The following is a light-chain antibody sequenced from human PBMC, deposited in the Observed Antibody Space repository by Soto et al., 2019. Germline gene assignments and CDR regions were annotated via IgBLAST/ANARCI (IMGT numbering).Light chain of an antibody. CDR1: QSVNSN. J-gene: IGKJ1*01. CDR3: QQYNNWPPWT. CDR2: DTS. Sequence: EIVMTQSPATLSVSPGERATLSCRASQSVNSNLAWYQQKPGPAPRLLIYDTSSRSTGIPARFSGSRSWTEFTLTISSLQYEDSAVYYCQQYNNWPPWTFGQGTKVEI. V-gene: IGKV3-15*01.